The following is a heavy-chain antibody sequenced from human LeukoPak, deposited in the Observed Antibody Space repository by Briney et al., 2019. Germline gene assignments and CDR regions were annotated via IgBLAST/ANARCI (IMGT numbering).Heavy chain of an antibody. Sequence: GASVKVSCKASGYTFTSYYMHWVRQAPGQGLEWMGIINPSGGSTSYAQKFQGRVTMTRDTSTSTVYMELSSLRSEDTAVYYCVREVDTAMVTGYYYYGMDVWGQGTTVTVSS. J-gene: IGHJ6*02. CDR3: VREVDTAMVTGYYYYGMDV. CDR1: GYTFTSYY. V-gene: IGHV1-46*01. CDR2: INPSGGST. D-gene: IGHD5-18*01.